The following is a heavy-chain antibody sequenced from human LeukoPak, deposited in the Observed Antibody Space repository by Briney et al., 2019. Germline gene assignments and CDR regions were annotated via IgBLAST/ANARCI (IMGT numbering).Heavy chain of an antibody. CDR2: IYTSGST. J-gene: IGHJ6*03. CDR1: GGSISSYY. CDR3: ARDECPCSSGWSGRYYDMDV. D-gene: IGHD6-19*01. Sequence: PETLSHTRTVSGGSISSYYWSWIRQPAGKGLEWIGRIYTSGSTNYNPSLKSRVTMSVDTFKNQFYLKVRSVTDADTAGDYCARDECPCSSGWSGRYYDMDV. V-gene: IGHV4-4*07.